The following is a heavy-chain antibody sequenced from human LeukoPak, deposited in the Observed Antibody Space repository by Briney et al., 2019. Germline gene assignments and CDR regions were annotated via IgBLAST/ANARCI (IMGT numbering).Heavy chain of an antibody. CDR1: GFTFSSYG. J-gene: IGHJ4*02. Sequence: GGSLRLPCAASGFTFSSYGMNWVRQAPGKGLEWVAVIWYDGSNKYYGDSVKGRFTISRDNSKNTVSLQMNSLRVEDTAVYYCARLGSSWSFDYWGQGTLVTVPS. CDR3: ARLGSSWSFDY. V-gene: IGHV3-33*01. D-gene: IGHD6-13*01. CDR2: IWYDGSNK.